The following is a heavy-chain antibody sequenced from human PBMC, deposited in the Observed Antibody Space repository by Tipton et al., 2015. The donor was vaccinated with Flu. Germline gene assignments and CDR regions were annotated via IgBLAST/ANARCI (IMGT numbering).Heavy chain of an antibody. D-gene: IGHD4-11*01. Sequence: QLVQSGAEVKKPGESLKISCKGSGYSFPTYWIGWVRQMPGKGLEWMGIIYPGDSDTRYSPSFQGQVTISVDTSKNQFSLKLTSVTAADTAVYYCARRDYSNYVSEPKNWFDPWGPGTLVTVSS. CDR3: ARRDYSNYVSEPKNWFDP. V-gene: IGHV5-51*01. CDR2: IYPGDSDT. CDR1: GYSFPTYW. J-gene: IGHJ5*02.